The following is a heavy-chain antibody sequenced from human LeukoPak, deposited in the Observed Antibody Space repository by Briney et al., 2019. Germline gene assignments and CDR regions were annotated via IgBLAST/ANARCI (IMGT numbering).Heavy chain of an antibody. V-gene: IGHV4-59*01. CDR2: IYYSGST. J-gene: IGHJ4*02. CDR1: GGSISSYY. Sequence: KPSETLSLTCTVSGGSISSYYWSWIRQPPGKGLEWIGYIYYSGSTNYNPSLKSRVTISGDTSKNQFSLKLTSVTAADTAVYYCARGLGSRYYFNSWGQGTLVTVSS. CDR3: ARGLGSRYYFNS. D-gene: IGHD3-10*01.